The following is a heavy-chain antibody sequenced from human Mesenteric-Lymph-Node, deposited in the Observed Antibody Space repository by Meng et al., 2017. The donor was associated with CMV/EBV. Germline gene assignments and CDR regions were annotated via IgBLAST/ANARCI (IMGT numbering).Heavy chain of an antibody. CDR3: ARGSGDFWSDYTDYYYYYGMDV. Sequence: GESLKISCAASGFTFSSYPMSWVRQAPGKGLQWVSGISGSGDTTYYTGSVKGRFTISRDNSKNTLYLHMNSLRAEDTAVYYCARGSGDFWSDYTDYYYYYGMDVWGQGTTVTVSS. D-gene: IGHD3-3*01. J-gene: IGHJ6*02. CDR2: ISGSGDTT. V-gene: IGHV3-23*01. CDR1: GFTFSSYP.